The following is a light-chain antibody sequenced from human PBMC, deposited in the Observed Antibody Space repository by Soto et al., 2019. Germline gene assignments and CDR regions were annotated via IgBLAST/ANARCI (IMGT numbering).Light chain of an antibody. Sequence: DIQMTQSPSSLSASVGDRVTITCRASQSISNFLTWYQQKPGKAPNLLIYGASSLQSGVPSRFSGSGAGTDFTLTITSLQPEDFATCYCQQSYNTPPYTFGQGTRLEIK. CDR2: GAS. CDR3: QQSYNTPPYT. CDR1: QSISNF. V-gene: IGKV1-39*01. J-gene: IGKJ2*01.